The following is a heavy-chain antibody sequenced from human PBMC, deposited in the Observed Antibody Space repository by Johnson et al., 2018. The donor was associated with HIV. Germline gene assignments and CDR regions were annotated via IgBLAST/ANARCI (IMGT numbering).Heavy chain of an antibody. CDR1: GFTFSSYD. CDR2: IGTAGDT. D-gene: IGHD6-6*01. CDR3: ARDRIRSSHAFDI. V-gene: IGHV3-13*01. J-gene: IGHJ3*02. Sequence: VQLVESGGGVVQPGGSLRLSCAASGFTFSSYDMHWVRQATGKGLEWVSAIGTAGDTYYPGSVKGRFTISRENAKNTLYLQMNSLRAEDTAVYYCARDRIRSSHAFDIWGQGTMVTVSS.